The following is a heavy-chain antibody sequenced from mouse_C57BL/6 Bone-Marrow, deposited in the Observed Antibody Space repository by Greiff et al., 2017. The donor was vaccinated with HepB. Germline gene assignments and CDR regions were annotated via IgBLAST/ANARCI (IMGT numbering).Heavy chain of an antibody. D-gene: IGHD1-1*01. CDR3: ARHYGSSCYAMDY. Sequence: VQLQQSVAELVRPGASVKLSCTASGFNIKNTYMHWVKQRPEQGLEWIGRIDPANGNTKYAPKFQGKATIPADTASNTAYLQLSSLTSEDTAIHYCARHYGSSCYAMDYWGQGTSVTVSS. CDR2: IDPANGNT. CDR1: GFNIKNTY. V-gene: IGHV14-3*01. J-gene: IGHJ4*01.